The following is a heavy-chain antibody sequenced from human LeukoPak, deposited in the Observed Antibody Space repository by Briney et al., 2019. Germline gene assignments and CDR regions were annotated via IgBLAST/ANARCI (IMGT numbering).Heavy chain of an antibody. Sequence: GGSLRLSCAASGFTVSSNYMSWVRQALGKGLEWVSAISGSGGSTYYADSVKGRFTISRDNSKNTLYLQMNSLRAEDTAVYYCAKSSTVVGATPFDYWGQGTLVTVSS. V-gene: IGHV3-23*01. J-gene: IGHJ4*02. CDR2: ISGSGGST. D-gene: IGHD1-26*01. CDR1: GFTVSSNY. CDR3: AKSSTVVGATPFDY.